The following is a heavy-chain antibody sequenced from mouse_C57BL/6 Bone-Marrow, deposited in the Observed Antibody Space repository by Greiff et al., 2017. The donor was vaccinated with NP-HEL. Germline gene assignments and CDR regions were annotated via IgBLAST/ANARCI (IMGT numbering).Heavy chain of an antibody. J-gene: IGHJ4*01. CDR3: ARYYYGYDDAMDY. CDR2: IYPGGGYT. CDR1: GYTFTNYW. V-gene: IGHV1-63*01. D-gene: IGHD2-2*01. Sequence: VQLQQSGAELVRPGTSVKMSCKASGYTFTNYWIGWAKQRPGHGLEWIGDIYPGGGYTNYNEKFKGKATLTADKSSSTAYMQFSSLTSEDSAIYYCARYYYGYDDAMDYWGQGTSVTVSS.